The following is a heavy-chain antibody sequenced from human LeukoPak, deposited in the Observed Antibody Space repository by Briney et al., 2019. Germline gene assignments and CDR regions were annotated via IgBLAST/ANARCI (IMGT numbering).Heavy chain of an antibody. D-gene: IGHD4-23*01. Sequence: GGSLRLSCAASGFTFSSYGMHWVRQAPGKGLEWVAVIWYDGSNKYYADSVKGRFTISRDNSKNTLYLQMNSLRAEDTAVYYCARDPSYGGNYYFDYWGQGTLVTVSS. CDR3: ARDPSYGGNYYFDY. J-gene: IGHJ4*02. V-gene: IGHV3-33*01. CDR1: GFTFSSYG. CDR2: IWYDGSNK.